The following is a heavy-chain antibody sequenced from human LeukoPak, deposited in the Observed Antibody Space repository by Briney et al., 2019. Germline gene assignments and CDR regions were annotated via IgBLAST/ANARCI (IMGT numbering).Heavy chain of an antibody. CDR2: IYYSGST. J-gene: IGHJ4*02. V-gene: IGHV4-59*01. CDR3: ARSLGYSLGYYFDY. Sequence: NPSETLSLTCTVSGGSISSYYWSWIRQPPGKGLEWIGYIYYSGSTNYNPSLKSRVTISVDTSKNQFSLKLSSVTAADTAVYYCARSLGYSLGYYFDYWGQGTLVTVSS. CDR1: GGSISSYY. D-gene: IGHD5-18*01.